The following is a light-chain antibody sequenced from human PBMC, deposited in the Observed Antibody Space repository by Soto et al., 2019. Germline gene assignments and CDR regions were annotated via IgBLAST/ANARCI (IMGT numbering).Light chain of an antibody. Sequence: EIVLTQSPGTLSLSPGERATLSCRASQPISNSFIAWYQHKPGQAPGLLVYDTSTRATGIPDRYSGSGSGTDFTLTISRLEPEDFAVFFCQQYGTSEIIFGQGTRLEIK. CDR3: QQYGTSEII. J-gene: IGKJ5*01. CDR1: QPISNSF. CDR2: DTS. V-gene: IGKV3-20*01.